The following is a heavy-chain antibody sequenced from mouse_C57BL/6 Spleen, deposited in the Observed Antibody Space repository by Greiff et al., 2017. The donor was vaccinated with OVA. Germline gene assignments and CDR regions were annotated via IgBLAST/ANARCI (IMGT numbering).Heavy chain of an antibody. Sequence: EVQLVESEGGLVQPGSSMKLSCTASGFTFSDYYMAWVRQVPDKGLEWVANINYDGSSTYYLDSLKSRFIISRANAKNILYLQMSSLKSEDTATYYCAREGDYYDYDGHAMDYWGQGTSVTVSS. CDR2: INYDGSST. J-gene: IGHJ4*01. CDR1: GFTFSDYY. D-gene: IGHD2-4*01. V-gene: IGHV5-16*01. CDR3: AREGDYYDYDGHAMDY.